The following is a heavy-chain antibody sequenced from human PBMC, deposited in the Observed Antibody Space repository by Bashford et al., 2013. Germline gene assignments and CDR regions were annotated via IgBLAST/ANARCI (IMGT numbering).Heavy chain of an antibody. J-gene: IGHJ4*02. D-gene: IGHD1-20*01. V-gene: IGHV1-24*01. CDR2: FDSEVGET. CDR1: GYTSVNYP. Sequence: ASVKVSCTTSGYTSVNYPCTGCDRLLEKGLSGLGGFDSEVGETIYAQKFQGRVTVTEDISTDTAYMELRSLRSEDTAVYFCATGITVITANSRGAYLDYWGQGSLVTVSS. CDR3: ATGITVITANSRGAYLDY.